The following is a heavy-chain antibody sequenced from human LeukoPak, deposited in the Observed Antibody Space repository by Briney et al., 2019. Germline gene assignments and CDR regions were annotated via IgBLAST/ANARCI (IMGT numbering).Heavy chain of an antibody. V-gene: IGHV3-23*01. CDR1: GFTFSSYA. Sequence: GGSLRLSCAASGFTFSSYAMSWVRQAPGKGLEWVSAISGSGGSTYYADSVKGRFTISRDNSKNTLYLQMNSLRAEDTAVYYCAREIQDERGYSYAAGFDAFDIWGQGTMVTVSS. CDR2: ISGSGGST. CDR3: AREIQDERGYSYAAGFDAFDI. D-gene: IGHD5-18*01. J-gene: IGHJ3*02.